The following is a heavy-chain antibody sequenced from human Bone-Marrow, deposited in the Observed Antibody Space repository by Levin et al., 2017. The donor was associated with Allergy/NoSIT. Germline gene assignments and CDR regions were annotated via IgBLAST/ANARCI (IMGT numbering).Heavy chain of an antibody. D-gene: IGHD3-10*01. CDR1: GFTFSSST. CDR3: LKAIMFRGGIFDH. J-gene: IGHJ4*02. V-gene: IGHV3-64D*06. CDR2: IGGDGRST. Sequence: GESLKIPCSASGFTFSSSTLHWVRQAPGKGLEHVSAIGGDGRSTDYADSVKGRFTISRDNSKNTLYLQMSSLRPDDTAMYYCLKAIMFRGGIFDHWGQGTRVTVSS.